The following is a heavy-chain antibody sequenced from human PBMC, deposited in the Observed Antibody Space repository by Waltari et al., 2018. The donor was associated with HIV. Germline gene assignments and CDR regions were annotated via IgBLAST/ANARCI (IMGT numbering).Heavy chain of an antibody. CDR2: ISWNRDYT. J-gene: IGHJ4*02. Sequence: EVQLVESGGGLVQPGRSLRLSCAASGFTFDDYALHWVRQAPGKGLELVSGISWNRDYTGYADSVKGRFTISRDNAKNSLYLQMNSLRAEDTALYYCAKGSGGDWNYFGDFDYWGQGTLVTVSS. D-gene: IGHD1-7*01. V-gene: IGHV3-9*01. CDR3: AKGSGGDWNYFGDFDY. CDR1: GFTFDDYA.